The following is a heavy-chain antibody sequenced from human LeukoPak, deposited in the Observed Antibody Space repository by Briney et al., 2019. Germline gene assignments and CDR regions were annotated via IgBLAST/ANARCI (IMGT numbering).Heavy chain of an antibody. D-gene: IGHD6-19*01. CDR3: ARGPGRIAVAGLYYYYYYGMDV. CDR2: MNPNSGNT. Sequence: ASVKVSCKASGYTFTSYDINWVRQATGQGLEWMGWMNPNSGNTGYAQKFQGRVTMTRNTSISTAYMELSSLRSEDTAVYYCARGPGRIAVAGLYYYYYYGMDVWSQGTTVTVSS. V-gene: IGHV1-8*01. J-gene: IGHJ6*02. CDR1: GYTFTSYD.